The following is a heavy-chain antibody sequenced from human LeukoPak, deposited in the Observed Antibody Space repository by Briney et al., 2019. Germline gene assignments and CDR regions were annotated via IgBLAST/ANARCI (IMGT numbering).Heavy chain of an antibody. CDR2: ISGSGAGT. D-gene: IGHD1-26*01. CDR1: GFTFSSYA. Sequence: GGSLRLSCAASGFTFSSYAVSWVRQVPGEGLEWVSGISGSGAGTYYADSVKGRFTVSRDNSKNTLYLQMNSLRAEDTALYYCAKGAVGAPNRLSYWGQGTLVTVSS. CDR3: AKGAVGAPNRLSY. V-gene: IGHV3-23*01. J-gene: IGHJ4*02.